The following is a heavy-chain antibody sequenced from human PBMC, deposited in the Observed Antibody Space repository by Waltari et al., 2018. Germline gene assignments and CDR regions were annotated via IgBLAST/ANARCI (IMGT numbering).Heavy chain of an antibody. J-gene: IGHJ4*02. Sequence: QVQLVESGGGVVQPGRSLRVSCAASGFTFITYGMPWVRQAPGKGLEWVAVISNDGSYKYYADSVKGRFTISRDNSKHTLYLQMNSLRTEDTALYHCVRSDFDYWGQGTLVTVSS. V-gene: IGHV3-30*03. CDR2: ISNDGSYK. CDR1: GFTFITYG. CDR3: VRSDFDY.